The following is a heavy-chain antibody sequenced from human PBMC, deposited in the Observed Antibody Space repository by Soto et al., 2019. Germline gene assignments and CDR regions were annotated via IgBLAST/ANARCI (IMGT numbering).Heavy chain of an antibody. CDR1: GFICSSYG. CDR2: ISYEGSHT. V-gene: IGHV3-30*18. CDR3: AKEVKWGGGSCSWSEGFAY. D-gene: IGHD2-15*01. Sequence: QVHLAESGGGLVQPGRSLRLSCAASGFICSSYGMHWVRQAPGTGLEWVSVISYEGSHTYYAYSVEGRFTITRDTSKNTMSLQMTSLRPEDTAVSYCAKEVKWGGGSCSWSEGFAYWGQGTRLTVSS. J-gene: IGHJ4*02.